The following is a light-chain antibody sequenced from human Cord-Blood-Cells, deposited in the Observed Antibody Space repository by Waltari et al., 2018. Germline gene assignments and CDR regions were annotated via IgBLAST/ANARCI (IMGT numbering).Light chain of an antibody. CDR2: LGS. V-gene: IGKV2-28*01. Sequence: DIVMTQYPLSLPVTPGEPASISCRSSPSLLHSNGYNYLDWYLQKPGQSPQLLIYLGSNRASGVPDRFSGSGSGTDFTLKISRVEAEDVGVYYCMQALQTPLTFGPGTKVDIK. CDR3: MQALQTPLT. CDR1: PSLLHSNGYNY. J-gene: IGKJ3*01.